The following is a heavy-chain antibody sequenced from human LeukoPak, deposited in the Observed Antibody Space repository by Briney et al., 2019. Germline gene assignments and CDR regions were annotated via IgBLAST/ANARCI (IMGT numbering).Heavy chain of an antibody. CDR3: ARVSGVPAAGGLYYFDY. D-gene: IGHD2-2*01. CDR1: GFTFSSYW. J-gene: IGHJ4*02. V-gene: IGHV3-74*01. Sequence: TGGSLRLSCAASGFTFSSYWMHWVRQPPGKRLVWVSRINSDWSSTSYADSVNGRFTISRDNAKNTLYLQRNSLRAEGTAVYYCARVSGVPAAGGLYYFDYWGQGTLVTVSS. CDR2: INSDWSST.